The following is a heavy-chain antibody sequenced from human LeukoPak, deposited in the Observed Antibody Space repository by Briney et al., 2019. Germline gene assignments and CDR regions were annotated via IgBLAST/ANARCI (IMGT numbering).Heavy chain of an antibody. CDR2: INPNSGGT. J-gene: IGHJ5*02. CDR1: GYTFTGYY. D-gene: IGHD6-19*01. CDR3: ARDPSSSGHNWFDP. V-gene: IGHV1-2*02. Sequence: ASVKASCKASGYTFTGYYMHWVRQAPGQGLEWMGWINPNSGGTNYAQKFQGRVTMTRDTSISTAYMELSRLRSDDTAVYYCARDPSSSGHNWFDPWGQGTLVTVSS.